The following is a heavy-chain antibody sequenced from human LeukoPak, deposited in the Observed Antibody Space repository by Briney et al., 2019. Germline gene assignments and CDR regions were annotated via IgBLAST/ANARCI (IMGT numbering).Heavy chain of an antibody. J-gene: IGHJ4*02. CDR2: INPNSGGT. D-gene: IGHD5-18*01. CDR3: ARDTVGDTAMVTGY. V-gene: IGHV1-2*02. CDR1: GYTFTGYY. Sequence: ASVKVSCKASGYTFTGYYTHWVRQAPGQGLEWMGWINPNSGGTNYAQKFQGRVTMTRDTSISTAYMELSRLRSDDTAVYYCARDTVGDTAMVTGYWGQGTLVTVSS.